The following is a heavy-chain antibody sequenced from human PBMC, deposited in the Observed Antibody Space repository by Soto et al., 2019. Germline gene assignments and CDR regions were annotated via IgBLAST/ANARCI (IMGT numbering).Heavy chain of an antibody. CDR3: ARERVTGYYNVVGY. Sequence: ASVKVSCKASGFTFTSSAVQWVRQARGQRLEWIGWIVVGSGNTNYAQKFQERVTITRDMSSSTAYMELSSLRAEDTAVYYCARERVTGYYNVVGYWGQGTLVTVSS. CDR1: GFTFTSSA. V-gene: IGHV1-58*01. D-gene: IGHD3-9*01. CDR2: IVVGSGNT. J-gene: IGHJ4*02.